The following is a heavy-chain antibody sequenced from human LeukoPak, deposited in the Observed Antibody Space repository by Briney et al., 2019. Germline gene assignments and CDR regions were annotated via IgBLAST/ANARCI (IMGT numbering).Heavy chain of an antibody. D-gene: IGHD2-15*01. J-gene: IGHJ3*02. CDR3: ARARVALGRLSGGYAFDI. V-gene: IGHV3-30*02. CDR2: IRYDGSNK. CDR1: GFTFSSYG. Sequence: GGSLRLSCAASGFTFSSYGMHWVRQAPGKGLEWVAFIRYDGSNKYYADSVKGRFTISRDNAKNSLYLQMNSLRAEDTAVYYCARARVALGRLSGGYAFDIWGQGTMVTVSS.